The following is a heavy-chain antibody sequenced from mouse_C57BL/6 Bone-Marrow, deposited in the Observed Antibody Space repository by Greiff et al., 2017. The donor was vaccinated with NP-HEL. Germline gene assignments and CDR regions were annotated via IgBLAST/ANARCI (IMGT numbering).Heavy chain of an antibody. CDR2: IDPSDSYT. CDR1: GYTFTSYW. CDR3: ARSVWNPYYYAMDY. Sequence: QVQLQQPGAELVMPGASVKLSCKASGYTFTSYWMHWVKQRPGQGLEWIGEIDPSDSYTNYNQKFKGKSTLTVDKSSSTAYMQLSSLTSEDSAVYYCARSVWNPYYYAMDYWGQGTSVTVSS. D-gene: IGHD2-10*02. J-gene: IGHJ4*01. V-gene: IGHV1-69*01.